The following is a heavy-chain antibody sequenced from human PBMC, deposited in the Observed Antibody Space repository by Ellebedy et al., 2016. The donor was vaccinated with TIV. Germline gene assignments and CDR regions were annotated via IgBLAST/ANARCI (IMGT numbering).Heavy chain of an antibody. CDR3: ARGVVVIALNWFDP. CDR1: GGSISGYY. CDR2: VNHSGST. V-gene: IGHV4-34*01. D-gene: IGHD2-21*01. Sequence: GSLRLSXAVYGGSISGYYWSWIRQPPGKGLEWIGEVNHSGSTNYNPSLKSRVTISVDTSKNQFSLKLSSVTAADTAVYYCARGVVVIALNWFDPWGQGTLVTVSS. J-gene: IGHJ5*02.